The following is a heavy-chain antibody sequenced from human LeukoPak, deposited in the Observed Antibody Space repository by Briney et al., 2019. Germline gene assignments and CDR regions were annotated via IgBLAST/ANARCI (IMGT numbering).Heavy chain of an antibody. V-gene: IGHV5-51*01. J-gene: IGHJ4*02. D-gene: IGHD6-6*01. CDR1: GYSFTSYW. CDR3: ARRVFLSSREYYFDY. Sequence: GKSLKISCKGSGYSFTSYWIGWVRQMPGKGLEWMGIIYPGDSDTRYSPSFQGQVTISADKSISTAYLQWSSLKASDTAMYYCARRVFLSSREYYFDYWGQGTLVTVSS. CDR2: IYPGDSDT.